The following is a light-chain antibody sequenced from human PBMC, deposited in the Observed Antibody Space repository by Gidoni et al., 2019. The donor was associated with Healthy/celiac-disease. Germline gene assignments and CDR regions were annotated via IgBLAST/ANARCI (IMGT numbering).Light chain of an antibody. J-gene: IGLJ3*02. CDR1: SSDVGSYNL. Sequence: SALPQPPSVAASPWHSITISCTGTSSDVGSYNLVSWYQQPPGKAPKLMIYEVSKRPSGVSNRFSGSKSGNTASLTISGLQAEDEADYYCCSYAGSSTLVFGGGTKLTVL. CDR2: EVS. V-gene: IGLV2-23*02. CDR3: CSYAGSSTLV.